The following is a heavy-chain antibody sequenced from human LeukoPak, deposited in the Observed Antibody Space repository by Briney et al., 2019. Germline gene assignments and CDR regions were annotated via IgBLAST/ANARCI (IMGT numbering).Heavy chain of an antibody. CDR3: AKDSYSGSYYLDY. CDR1: GFTFSSYG. CDR2: IRYDGSNK. V-gene: IGHV3-30*02. J-gene: IGHJ4*02. D-gene: IGHD1-26*01. Sequence: GSLRLSCAASGFTFSSYGMHWVRQAPGKGLEWVAFIRYDGSNKYYADSVKGRFTISRDNSKNTLYLQMNSLRAEDTAVYYRAKDSYSGSYYLDYWGQGTLVTVSS.